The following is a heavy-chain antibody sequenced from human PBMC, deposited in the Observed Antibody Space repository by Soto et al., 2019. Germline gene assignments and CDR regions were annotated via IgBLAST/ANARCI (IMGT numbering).Heavy chain of an antibody. D-gene: IGHD2-15*01. CDR2: ISSSGVST. Sequence: PGGSLRLSCAASGFTFVNSAMTWVRQAPGKGLEWVSTISSSGVSTYYADSVKGRFTISRDSSKNTLYLQMNSLRAEDTAIYYCVKDWIGNKCSGDGCLANWGQGTLVTVSS. J-gene: IGHJ4*02. V-gene: IGHV3-23*01. CDR1: GFTFVNSA. CDR3: VKDWIGNKCSGDGCLAN.